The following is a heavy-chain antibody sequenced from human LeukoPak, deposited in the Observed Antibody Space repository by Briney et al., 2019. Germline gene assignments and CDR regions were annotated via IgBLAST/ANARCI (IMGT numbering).Heavy chain of an antibody. J-gene: IGHJ4*02. Sequence: PSETLSLTCAVYGGSFSGYYWSWIRQPPGKGLEWIGEINHSGSTNYNPSLKSRVTISVDTSKNQFSLKLSSVTAADTAVYYCAGLGVILVYAIDYWGQGTLVTVSS. CDR2: INHSGST. CDR1: GGSFSGYY. V-gene: IGHV4-34*01. CDR3: AGLGVILVYAIDY. D-gene: IGHD2-8*01.